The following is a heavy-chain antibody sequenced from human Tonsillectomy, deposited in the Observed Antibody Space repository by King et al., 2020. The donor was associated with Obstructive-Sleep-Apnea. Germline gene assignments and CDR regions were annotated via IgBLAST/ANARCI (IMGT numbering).Heavy chain of an antibody. D-gene: IGHD6-19*01. CDR3: ARVGYSSGCFDY. Sequence: QLVQSGGGLVQPGGSLRLSCAASGFTFSSYWMRWVRQAPGKGLEWVANRKQDGSEKYFVDSVKGRFTISRDNAKNSLYLQMNSLRAEDTAVYYCARVGYSSGCFDYWGQGTLVTVSS. J-gene: IGHJ4*02. CDR2: RKQDGSEK. V-gene: IGHV3-7*03. CDR1: GFTFSSYW.